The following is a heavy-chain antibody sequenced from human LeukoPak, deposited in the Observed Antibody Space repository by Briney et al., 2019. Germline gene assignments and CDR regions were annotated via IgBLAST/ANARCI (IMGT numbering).Heavy chain of an antibody. D-gene: IGHD5-18*01. J-gene: IGHJ4*02. CDR1: GYTFTSNY. CDR2: ISPSGGST. Sequence: ASVKVSCKAFGYTFTSNYMHWVRQAPGQGPEWMGVISPSGGSTTYAQKFQGRVTLTRDMSTSTDYLELSSLRSEDTAVYYCARTWIQLWSFDYWGQGTLATVSS. V-gene: IGHV1-46*01. CDR3: ARTWIQLWSFDY.